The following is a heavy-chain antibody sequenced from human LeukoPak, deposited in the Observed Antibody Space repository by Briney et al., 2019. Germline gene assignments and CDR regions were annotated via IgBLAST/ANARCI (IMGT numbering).Heavy chain of an antibody. CDR2: ISGTGGAT. V-gene: IGHV3-23*01. J-gene: IGHJ5*01. CDR3: VKDPRDTYGTNWFVS. Sequence: GGSLRLSCVASGFSFGNNAMSWVRQAPGKGLQWVSQISGTGGATWYAGFARDRFTISRDNSKKTLYLQMSGLRVEDTAMYYCVKDPRDTYGTNWFVSWGQGTLLIVSS. D-gene: IGHD2-21*01. CDR1: GFSFGNNA.